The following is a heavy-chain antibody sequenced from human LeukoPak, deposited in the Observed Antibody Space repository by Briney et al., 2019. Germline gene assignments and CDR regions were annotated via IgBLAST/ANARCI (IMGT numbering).Heavy chain of an antibody. V-gene: IGHV4-30-4*01. J-gene: IGHJ4*02. CDR3: ARVRGYYYDSSGYIDY. CDR1: GGSISSGDYY. CDR2: IYYSGST. Sequence: SETLSLICTVSGGSISSGDYYWSWIRQPPGKGLEWIGYIYYSGSTYYNPSLKSRVTISVDTSKNQFSLKLSSVTAADTAVYYCARVRGYYYDSSGYIDYWGQGTLVTVSS. D-gene: IGHD3-22*01.